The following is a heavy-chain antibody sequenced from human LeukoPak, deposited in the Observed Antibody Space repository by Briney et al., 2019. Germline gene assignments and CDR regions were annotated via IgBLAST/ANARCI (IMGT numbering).Heavy chain of an antibody. CDR3: ARRGKGLGYYMDV. V-gene: IGHV1-8*01. CDR2: MNPNSGNT. Sequence: GASVKVSCRPSGYTFTSYDIKWVRQATGQGLEWMGRMNPNSGNTDYAQKFQGRVTMTRNTSISTAYMELSSLTSEDTAMYYCARRGKGLGYYMDVWGKGTTVTISS. CDR1: GYTFTSYD. J-gene: IGHJ6*03. D-gene: IGHD3-16*01.